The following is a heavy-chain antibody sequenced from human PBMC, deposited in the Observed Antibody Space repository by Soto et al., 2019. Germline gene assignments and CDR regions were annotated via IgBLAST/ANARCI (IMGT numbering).Heavy chain of an antibody. J-gene: IGHJ4*02. Sequence: EVQLLESGGGLVRPGGSLRLSCAASGFTFSSYAMTWVRQAPGKGLEWVSGVSGTGGSAYYADSVKGRFTISRDKSTNTLSLQMNSLRVEDTAVYYCAKQVRDGTSSPYFFDYWGQGTLVTVSS. D-gene: IGHD6-6*01. V-gene: IGHV3-23*01. CDR2: VSGTGGSA. CDR1: GFTFSSYA. CDR3: AKQVRDGTSSPYFFDY.